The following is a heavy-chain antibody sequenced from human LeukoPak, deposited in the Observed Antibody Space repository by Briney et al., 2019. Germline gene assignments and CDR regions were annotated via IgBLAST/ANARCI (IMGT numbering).Heavy chain of an antibody. CDR1: AFTFSRYW. V-gene: IGHV3-7*01. J-gene: IGHJ4*02. Sequence: GGSLRLSCAASAFTFSRYWMSWVRQAPGKGLEWVANIKEDGSEKYYVDSVKGRFTISRDNAKNSLYLQMNSLRAEDTAVYFCARGPTTDYWGQGTLVTVSS. D-gene: IGHD5-12*01. CDR2: IKEDGSEK. CDR3: ARGPTTDY.